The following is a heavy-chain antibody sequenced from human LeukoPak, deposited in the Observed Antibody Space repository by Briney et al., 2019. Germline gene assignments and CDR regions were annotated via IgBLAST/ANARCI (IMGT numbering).Heavy chain of an antibody. Sequence: GASVKVSCKASGYTFTTYGISWVRQALGQGLEWMGWISGYNGNTNYAQKFQGRVTMTTDTSTSTAYVELRSLRSDDTAVYYCAKEGDYSHFGPVGYWGQGTLVTVSS. CDR3: AKEGDYSHFGPVGY. V-gene: IGHV1-18*01. CDR1: GYTFTTYG. J-gene: IGHJ4*02. D-gene: IGHD4-11*01. CDR2: ISGYNGNT.